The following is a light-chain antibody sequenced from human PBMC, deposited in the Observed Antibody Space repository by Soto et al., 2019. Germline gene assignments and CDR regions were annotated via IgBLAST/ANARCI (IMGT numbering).Light chain of an antibody. CDR3: QTWVTGIQV. Sequence: QSVLTQSPSASASLGASVKLTCTLSSGHSSYAIAWHQQQPKKGPRYLMKLNSDGSHSKGDGIPDRFSGSRSGAERYLTISSLQSEDEADYCCQTWVTGIQVFGGGTKLTVL. CDR2: LNSDGSH. J-gene: IGLJ3*02. CDR1: SGHSSYA. V-gene: IGLV4-69*01.